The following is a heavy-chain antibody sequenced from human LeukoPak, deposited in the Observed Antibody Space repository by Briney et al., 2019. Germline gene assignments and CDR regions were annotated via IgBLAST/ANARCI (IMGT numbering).Heavy chain of an antibody. D-gene: IGHD1-26*01. J-gene: IGHJ5*02. CDR3: AHRRWDSDRLINWFDP. Sequence: SGPTLVKPTQTLTLTCTFSGFSLSTSGVGVGWIRQPPGKALEWLALIYWDDDKRYSPSLKSRLTITKDTSKNQVVLTMTNMDPVDTATYYCAHRRWDSDRLINWFDPWGQGTLVTVSS. CDR2: IYWDDDK. CDR1: GFSLSTSGVG. V-gene: IGHV2-5*02.